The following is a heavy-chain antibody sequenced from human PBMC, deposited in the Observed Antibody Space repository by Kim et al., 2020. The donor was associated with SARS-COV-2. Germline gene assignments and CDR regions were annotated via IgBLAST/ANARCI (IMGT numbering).Heavy chain of an antibody. CDR3: ASSYSGSGSYYRSSYWYFDL. V-gene: IGHV3-11*04. CDR2: ISSSGSTI. CDR1: GFTFSDYY. Sequence: GGSLRLSCAASGFTFSDYYMSWIRQAPGKGLEWVSYISSSGSTIYYADSVKGRFTISRDNAKNSLYLQMNSLRAEDTAVYYCASSYSGSGSYYRSSYWYFDLWGRGTLVTVSS. J-gene: IGHJ2*01. D-gene: IGHD3-10*01.